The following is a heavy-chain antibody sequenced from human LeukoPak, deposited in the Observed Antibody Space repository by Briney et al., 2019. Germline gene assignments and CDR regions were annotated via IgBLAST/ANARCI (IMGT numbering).Heavy chain of an antibody. V-gene: IGHV3-74*01. Sequence: PGGSLRLSCAASGFTFSSYWMHWVRQAPGKGLVWVSRINSDGSSTSYADSVKGRFTISRDNAKNTLYLQMNSLRAEDTAVYYCAGCSWYGGAFDIWGQGTMVTVSS. CDR2: INSDGSST. CDR3: AGCSWYGGAFDI. D-gene: IGHD6-13*01. J-gene: IGHJ3*02. CDR1: GFTFSSYW.